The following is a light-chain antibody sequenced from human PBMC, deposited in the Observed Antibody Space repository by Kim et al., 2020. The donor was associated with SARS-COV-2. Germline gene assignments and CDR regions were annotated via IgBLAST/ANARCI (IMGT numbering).Light chain of an antibody. CDR3: QVWDINTDQGV. J-gene: IGLJ3*02. CDR1: AIGSES. CDR2: YDK. Sequence: APGQTGTITGGGDAIGSESVHWYQQKPGQAPVVIMYYDKDRPSGIHERFSGSSSGNTANLTISRVEAGDEADYYWQVWDINTDQGVFGGGNKLTVL. V-gene: IGLV3-21*04.